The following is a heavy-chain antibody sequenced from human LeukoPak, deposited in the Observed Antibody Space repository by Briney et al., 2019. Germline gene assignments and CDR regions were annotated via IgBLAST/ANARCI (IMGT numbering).Heavy chain of an antibody. V-gene: IGHV4-59*01. CDR1: GGSISSYY. Sequence: KPSETLSLTCTVSGGSISSYYWSWIRQPPGKGLEWIGYIYYSGSTNYNPSLKSRVTISVDTSKNQFSLKLSSVTAADTAVYYCAREYYDSSGYFPSLRFDPWGQETLVTVSS. CDR3: AREYYDSSGYFPSLRFDP. CDR2: IYYSGST. D-gene: IGHD3-22*01. J-gene: IGHJ5*02.